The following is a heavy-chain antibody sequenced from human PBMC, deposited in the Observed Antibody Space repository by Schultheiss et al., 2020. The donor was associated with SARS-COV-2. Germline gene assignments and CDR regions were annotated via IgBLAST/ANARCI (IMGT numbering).Heavy chain of an antibody. J-gene: IGHJ6*02. V-gene: IGHV3-33*01. D-gene: IGHD6-13*01. CDR2: IWYDGSNK. Sequence: GGSLRLSCAASGFTFSSYGMHWVRQAPGKGLEWVAVIWYDGSNKYYADSVKGRFTISRDNAKNSLYLQMNSLRAEDTAVYYCARDSRYSSSWYPGWHRDYYYGMDVWGQGTTVTVSS. CDR3: ARDSRYSSSWYPGWHRDYYYGMDV. CDR1: GFTFSSYG.